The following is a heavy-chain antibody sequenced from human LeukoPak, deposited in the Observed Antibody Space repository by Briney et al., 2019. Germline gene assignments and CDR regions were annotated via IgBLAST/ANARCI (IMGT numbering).Heavy chain of an antibody. V-gene: IGHV3-23*01. CDR3: AKTNGYYSD. D-gene: IGHD3-22*01. CDR1: GFTFSSYG. J-gene: IGHJ4*02. Sequence: GGSLRLSCAASGFTFSSYGMNWVRQAPGKGLEWVSGISGSGGTTSYAASVKGRFTISRDKSKNSLSLQVSSLRAEDTAVYYCAKTNGYYSDWGQGTLVTVSS. CDR2: ISGSGGTT.